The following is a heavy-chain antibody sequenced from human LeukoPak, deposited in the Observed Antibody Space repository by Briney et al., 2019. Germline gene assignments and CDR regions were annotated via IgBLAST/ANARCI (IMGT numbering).Heavy chain of an antibody. CDR2: IKHDSSET. V-gene: IGHV3-7*01. J-gene: IGHJ3*02. CDR3: ARGPTDFDASDI. Sequence: PGGSLRLSCAACGFPISSYWMSWVRQVPGKGLESVAHIKHDSSETYYVDTVRGRFIISRDNAKNSLYLQMNSLRVEDTAVYHCARGPTDFDASDIWGHGTLVTVSS. CDR1: GFPISSYW.